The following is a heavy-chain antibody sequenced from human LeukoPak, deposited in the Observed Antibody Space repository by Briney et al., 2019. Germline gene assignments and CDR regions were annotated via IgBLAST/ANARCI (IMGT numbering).Heavy chain of an antibody. D-gene: IGHD3/OR15-3a*01. Sequence: SETLSLTCAVSGGSISSSDWWTWVRQPPGKGLERIGEIYHSGITNYNPSLKSRVTISIDKSKNYFSLKLTSVTAADTAVYFCAREGRTRDAFDIWGQGTMVTVSS. V-gene: IGHV4-4*02. CDR2: IYHSGIT. CDR1: GGSISSSDW. J-gene: IGHJ3*02. CDR3: AREGRTRDAFDI.